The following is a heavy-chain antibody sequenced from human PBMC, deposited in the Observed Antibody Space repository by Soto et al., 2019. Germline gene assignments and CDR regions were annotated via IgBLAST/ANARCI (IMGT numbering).Heavy chain of an antibody. D-gene: IGHD3-10*01. CDR3: ARHNYGSGSTYFDY. V-gene: IGHV4-59*08. Sequence: ETKCHTCTVVGGTIRSHCWRWISQTPGKGLEWIGYIYYSGSPNYNPSLKSRVTISVDTSKNQSSLKLNSMTAADTAVYYCARHNYGSGSTYFDYWGQGTLVTVSS. CDR1: GGTIRSHC. CDR2: IYYSGSP. J-gene: IGHJ4*02.